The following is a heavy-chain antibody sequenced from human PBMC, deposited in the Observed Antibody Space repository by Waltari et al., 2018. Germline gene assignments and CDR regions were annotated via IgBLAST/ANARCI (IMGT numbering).Heavy chain of an antibody. CDR1: GFTFSSSS. CDR3: AKDLIAVAGITPDY. V-gene: IGHV3-23*01. J-gene: IGHJ4*02. CDR2: ISGSGGST. Sequence: EVQLLESGGGLVQPGGSLRLYCAASGFTFSSSSMSWVRQATGKGLEWCSAISGSGGSTYYADSVKGRFTISRDNAKNTLYLQMNSLRAEDTAVYYCAKDLIAVAGITPDYWGQGTLVTVSS. D-gene: IGHD6-19*01.